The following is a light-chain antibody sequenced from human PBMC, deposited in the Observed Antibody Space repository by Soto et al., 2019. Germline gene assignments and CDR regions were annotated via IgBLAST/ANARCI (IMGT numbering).Light chain of an antibody. CDR1: ERLLASNGYHH. J-gene: IGKJ5*01. Sequence: DIVMTQSPLSLPVTPGEPASISCNSGERLLASNGYHHLDWYLQKPGQSPQLLISLGSTRASGVPDRFSGSGSGTDFTLKISRVEAEDVGVYYCMQGLQTPTFGQGTRLEIK. CDR2: LGS. V-gene: IGKV2-28*01. CDR3: MQGLQTPT.